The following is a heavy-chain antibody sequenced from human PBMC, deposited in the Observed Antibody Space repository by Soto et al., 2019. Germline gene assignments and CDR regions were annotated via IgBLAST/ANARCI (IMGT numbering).Heavy chain of an antibody. CDR3: ARDFRPRYCSGGSCYSPAFDI. D-gene: IGHD2-15*01. J-gene: IGHJ3*02. CDR2: ISSSSSYI. V-gene: IGHV3-21*01. CDR1: GFTFSSYS. Sequence: GGSLRLSCAASGFTFSSYSMNWVRQAPGKGLEWVSSISSSSSYIYYADSVKGRFTISRDNAKNSLYLQMNSLGAEDTAVYYCARDFRPRYCSGGSCYSPAFDIWGQGTMVTVSS.